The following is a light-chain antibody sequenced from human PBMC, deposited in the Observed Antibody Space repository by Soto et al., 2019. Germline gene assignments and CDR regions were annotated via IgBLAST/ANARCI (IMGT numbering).Light chain of an antibody. J-gene: IGKJ1*01. V-gene: IGKV3-15*01. CDR2: GAS. CDR1: QSVSSN. Sequence: EIVMTQSPDTLSVSPGERATLSCRASQSVSSNLAWYQQTPGQAPRLLIYGASTRATGVPARFSGSGSGTEFTLTISSLQSEDFAVYHCHQYNSWPRTFGQGTKVDIK. CDR3: HQYNSWPRT.